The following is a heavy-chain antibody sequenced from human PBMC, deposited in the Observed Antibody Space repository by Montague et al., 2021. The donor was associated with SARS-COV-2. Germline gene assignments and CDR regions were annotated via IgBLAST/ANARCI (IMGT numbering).Heavy chain of an antibody. V-gene: IGHV4-31*03. Sequence: TLSLTCTVSGGSISSGGYYWSWIRQHPGKGLEWIGYIYYSGSTYYXPSLKSRVTISVDTSKYQFSLKLSSVTAADSAVYYCARVEGMIGGITHFDYWSQGLPVTVSS. CDR2: IYYSGST. CDR3: ARVEGMIGGITHFDY. CDR1: GGSISSGGYY. J-gene: IGHJ4*02. D-gene: IGHD2-21*01.